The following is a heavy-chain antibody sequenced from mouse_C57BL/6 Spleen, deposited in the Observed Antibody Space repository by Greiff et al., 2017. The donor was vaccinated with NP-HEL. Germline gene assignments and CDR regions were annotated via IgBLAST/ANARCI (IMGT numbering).Heavy chain of an antibody. D-gene: IGHD1-1*01. Sequence: QVQLKQSGPELVKPGASVKLSCKASGYTFTSYDINWVKQRPGQGLEWIGWISHRAGSNKYNEKFNGKATLPVDTSSSTAYMERHSLTSEDSAVYFCARHGSSYVNYFDYWGQGTTLTVSS. CDR3: ARHGSSYVNYFDY. J-gene: IGHJ2*01. CDR2: ISHRAGSN. CDR1: GYTFTSYD. V-gene: IGHV1-85*01.